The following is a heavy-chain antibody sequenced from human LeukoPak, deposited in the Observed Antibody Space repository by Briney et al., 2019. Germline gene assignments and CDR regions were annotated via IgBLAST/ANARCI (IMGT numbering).Heavy chain of an antibody. CDR2: IYHSGST. Sequence: PSETLSLTCTVSGYSISSGYYWGWIRQPPGKGLEWIGSIYHSGSTYYNPSLKSRVTISVDTSKNQFSLKLSSVTAADTAVYYCARDLGQQWLVNWFDPWGQGTLVTVSS. J-gene: IGHJ5*02. CDR1: GYSISSGYY. CDR3: ARDLGQQWLVNWFDP. V-gene: IGHV4-38-2*02. D-gene: IGHD6-19*01.